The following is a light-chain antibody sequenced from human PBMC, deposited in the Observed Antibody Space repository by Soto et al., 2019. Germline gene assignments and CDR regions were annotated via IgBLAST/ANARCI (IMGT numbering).Light chain of an antibody. CDR2: AAS. CDR1: QSISSY. Sequence: DIQMTQSPSSLSASVGDRVTITCRASQSISSYLNWYQQKPGKAPKLLIYAASSLQSGVPSRFSGSVSGTDFDHTISSLQPEELATDYCQQSYSTPLTFGGGTKVEIK. V-gene: IGKV1-39*01. J-gene: IGKJ4*01. CDR3: QQSYSTPLT.